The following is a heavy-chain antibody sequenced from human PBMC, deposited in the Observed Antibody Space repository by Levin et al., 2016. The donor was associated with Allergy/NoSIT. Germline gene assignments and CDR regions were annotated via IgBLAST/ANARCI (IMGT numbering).Heavy chain of an antibody. CDR3: ARWSQFTMPHGFDV. Sequence: SETLSLTCSVSGAAIKNYYWSWIRQSPGKGLEWIASFYYSGTTDYNPSLESRVSISVDTSKNQFSLRLTSVTAVDTAVYFCARWSQFTMPHGFDVWGQGILVPVSS. J-gene: IGHJ3*01. CDR1: GAAIKNYY. D-gene: IGHD3-10*01. CDR2: FYYSGTT. V-gene: IGHV4-59*01.